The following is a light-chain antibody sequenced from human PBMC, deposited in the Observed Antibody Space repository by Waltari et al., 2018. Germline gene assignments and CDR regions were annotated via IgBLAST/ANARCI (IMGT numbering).Light chain of an antibody. CDR1: SGDVCGYDY. J-gene: IGLJ2*01. V-gene: IGLV2-14*03. CDR3: SSWTTSDTRKVI. CDR2: DVT. Sequence: QSALTQPASVPGSPGQSVTISCTGTSGDVCGYDYVSWYQQHPGKAPKLVIYDVTNRPSGISDRFSGSKSGTTASLSISGLQAEDEADYFCSSWTTSDTRKVIFGGGTKLTVL.